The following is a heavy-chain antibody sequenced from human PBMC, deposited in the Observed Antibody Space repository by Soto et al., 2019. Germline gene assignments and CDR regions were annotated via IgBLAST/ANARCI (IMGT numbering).Heavy chain of an antibody. D-gene: IGHD3-3*01. Sequence: SETLSLTCTVSGGSISSYYWSWIRQPPGKXLEWIGYIYYSGSTNYNPSLKSRVTISVDTSKNQFSLKLSSVTAADTAVYYCARVAPYYDFWSGYYEVYYYYGMDVWGQGTTVTVSS. V-gene: IGHV4-59*01. CDR2: IYYSGST. CDR3: ARVAPYYDFWSGYYEVYYYYGMDV. CDR1: GGSISSYY. J-gene: IGHJ6*02.